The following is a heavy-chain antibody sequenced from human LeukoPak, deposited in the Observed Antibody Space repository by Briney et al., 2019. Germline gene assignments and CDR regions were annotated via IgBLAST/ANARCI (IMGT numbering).Heavy chain of an antibody. D-gene: IGHD6-13*01. Sequence: GGSPRLSSAAPGFSFKTDALSRVRQAPRKGVGWGSGISDSGDGTYYAESVKGRFTISRDNSKNTVFLQMNSLRADDTAKYYCAKDKAPGSWHTPSDFWGQGTLVTVSS. CDR3: AKDKAPGSWHTPSDF. CDR1: GFSFKTDA. V-gene: IGHV3-23*01. J-gene: IGHJ4*02. CDR2: ISDSGDGT.